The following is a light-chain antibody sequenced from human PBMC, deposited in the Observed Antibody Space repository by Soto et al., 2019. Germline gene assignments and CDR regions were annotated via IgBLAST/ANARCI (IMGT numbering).Light chain of an antibody. Sequence: DIVMTQSPATLSVSPGERATLSCRASQRVGSNLAWYQQKPGQTPRLLIYGASTRATGIPARFSGSGSGTEFTLTISSLQSEDFAVYYCQQYNNFRTFGQGTRLEIK. J-gene: IGKJ5*01. CDR3: QQYNNFRT. CDR2: GAS. V-gene: IGKV3-15*01. CDR1: QRVGSN.